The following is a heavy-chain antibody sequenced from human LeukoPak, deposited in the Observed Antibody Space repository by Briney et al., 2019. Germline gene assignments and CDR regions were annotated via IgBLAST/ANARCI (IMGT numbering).Heavy chain of an antibody. D-gene: IGHD3-10*01. J-gene: IGHJ3*02. V-gene: IGHV4-59*01. Sequence: SETLSLTCAVYGGSFSGYYWSWIRQPPGKGLEWIGYIYYSGSANYNPSLKSRVTISVDTSKNQFSLKLSSVTAADTAVYYCARVGYYARAFDIWGQGTMVTVSS. CDR3: ARVGYYARAFDI. CDR1: GGSFSGYY. CDR2: IYYSGSA.